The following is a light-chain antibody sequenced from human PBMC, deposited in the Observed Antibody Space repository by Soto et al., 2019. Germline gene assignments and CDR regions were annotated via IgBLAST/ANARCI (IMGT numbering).Light chain of an antibody. CDR2: GAS. CDR1: QDVGKW. J-gene: IGKJ2*01. V-gene: IGKV1-12*01. Sequence: DIQMTQSPSSVSASVGDRVTITCRASQDVGKWLAWYQQKPGKAPTLLIHGASSLQSGVPSRFSGSGSGTDFTLTISCLQSEDFATYYCQHYDTFPYTFGQGTKVDNK. CDR3: QHYDTFPYT.